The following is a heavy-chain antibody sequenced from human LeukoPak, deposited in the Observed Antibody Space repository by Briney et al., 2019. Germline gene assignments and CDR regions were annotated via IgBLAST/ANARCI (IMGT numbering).Heavy chain of an antibody. CDR3: ARERGSVWDYYDSRGSFQH. J-gene: IGHJ1*01. CDR2: ISSSGTTT. V-gene: IGHV3-11*01. Sequence: KPGGSLRLSRAASGFTFSDYYMNWIRQAPGKGLEWVSYISSSGTTTYYADSVKGRFTISRDNAKNSLYLQVNSLRAEDTAVYYCARERGSVWDYYDSRGSFQHWGQGTLVTVSS. CDR1: GFTFSDYY. D-gene: IGHD3-22*01.